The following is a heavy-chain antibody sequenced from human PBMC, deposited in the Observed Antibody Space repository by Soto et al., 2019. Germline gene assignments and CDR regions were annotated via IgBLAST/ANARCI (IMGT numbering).Heavy chain of an antibody. CDR1: GFTFTSSA. V-gene: IGHV1-58*02. CDR2: IVVGSGNT. Sequence: SVKVSCKASGFTFTSSAMQWVRQARGQRLEWIGWIVVGSGNTNYAQKFQERVTITRDMSTSTAYMELSSLRSEDTAVYYCAAGLRGYYDSSGYYYPGAFDIWGQGTMVIVSS. D-gene: IGHD3-22*01. CDR3: AAGLRGYYDSSGYYYPGAFDI. J-gene: IGHJ3*02.